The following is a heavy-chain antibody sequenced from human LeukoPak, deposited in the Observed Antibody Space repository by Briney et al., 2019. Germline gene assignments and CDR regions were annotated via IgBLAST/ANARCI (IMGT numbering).Heavy chain of an antibody. Sequence: PGGSLRLSCAASGFTFSSYAMHWVRQAPGKGLEWVAVISYDGSNKYYADSVKGRSTISRDNSKNTLYLQMNSLRAEDTAVYYCARDGYGDALHLDYWGQGTLVTVSS. CDR1: GFTFSSYA. V-gene: IGHV3-30-3*01. CDR3: ARDGYGDALHLDY. J-gene: IGHJ4*02. CDR2: ISYDGSNK. D-gene: IGHD4-17*01.